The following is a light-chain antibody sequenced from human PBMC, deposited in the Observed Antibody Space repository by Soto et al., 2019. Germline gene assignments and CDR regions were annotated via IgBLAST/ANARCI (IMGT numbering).Light chain of an antibody. J-gene: IGLJ2*01. CDR1: SSNIGSNT. Sequence: QSVLTQPPSASGTHGQRVTISCSGSSSNIGSNTVNWYQQLPGTAPKLLIYSNNQRPSGVPDRFSGSKSGTSASLAISGLQSEDEADYYCAAWDDSLNGPVVFGGGTKHTVL. CDR2: SNN. V-gene: IGLV1-44*01. CDR3: AAWDDSLNGPVV.